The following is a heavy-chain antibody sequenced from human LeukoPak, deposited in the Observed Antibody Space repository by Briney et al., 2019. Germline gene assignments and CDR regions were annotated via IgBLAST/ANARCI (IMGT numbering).Heavy chain of an antibody. CDR2: ISGGGGGT. CDR1: GFIFSTYT. CDR3: AKAPYYYDSSGYS. J-gene: IGHJ5*02. Sequence: GGSLRLSCAASGFIFSTYTMNWVRQAPGKGLEWVSAISGGGGGTYYADFVKGRFTISRDNSKNTLYLQMNSLRAEDTAVYYCAKAPYYYDSSGYSWGQGTLVTVSS. D-gene: IGHD3-22*01. V-gene: IGHV3-23*01.